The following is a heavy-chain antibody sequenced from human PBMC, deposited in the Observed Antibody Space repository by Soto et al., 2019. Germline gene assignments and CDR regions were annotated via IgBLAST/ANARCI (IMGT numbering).Heavy chain of an antibody. CDR1: GDSISSGGYY. CDR2: IYYSGST. J-gene: IGHJ4*02. CDR3: ARSYYDFWSGYWNYFDY. D-gene: IGHD3-3*01. Sequence: PSETLSLTCTVSGDSISSGGYYWSWIRQHPGKGLEWIGYIYYSGSTYYNPSLKSRVTISVDTSKNQFSLKLSSVTAADTAVYYCARSYYDFWSGYWNYFDYWGQGTLVTVSS. V-gene: IGHV4-31*03.